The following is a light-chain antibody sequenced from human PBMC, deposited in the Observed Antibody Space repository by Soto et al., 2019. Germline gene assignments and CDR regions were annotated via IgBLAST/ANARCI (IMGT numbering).Light chain of an antibody. J-gene: IGKJ2*01. CDR1: QSLLHEDGQTY. CDR3: MQATHYRPYT. CDR2: RVS. V-gene: IGKV2-24*01. Sequence: DGVLNQTPLSSPVTVGQSASISCRSSQSLLHEDGQTYLSWFQQRPGQPPRLLIHRVSNRFSGVSDRFSGSGAETDLTLNISTVEAEDVGVYYCMQATHYRPYTFGEGTNLDI.